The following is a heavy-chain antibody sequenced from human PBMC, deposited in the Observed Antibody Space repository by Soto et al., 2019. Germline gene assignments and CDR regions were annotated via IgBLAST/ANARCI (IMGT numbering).Heavy chain of an antibody. V-gene: IGHV4-61*01. CDR3: AREQWRTFDY. J-gene: IGHJ4*02. CDR1: GGSVISGNSY. D-gene: IGHD6-19*01. Sequence: QVQLQESGPGLVKPSETLSLTCSVSGGSVISGNSYWSWIRPPPGKGLEWMGYIYDTGSTTYNPAFKRRITISIHTSKNQFSLKLSSVTAADPAVYFCAREQWRTFDYWGPGTLVTVSS. CDR2: IYDTGST.